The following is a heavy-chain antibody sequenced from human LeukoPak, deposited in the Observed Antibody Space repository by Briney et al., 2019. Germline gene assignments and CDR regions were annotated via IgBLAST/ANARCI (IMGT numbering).Heavy chain of an antibody. V-gene: IGHV4-59*01. CDR1: GGPISSYY. CDR3: ARAGGAIFEVVIDSHFDY. J-gene: IGHJ4*02. Sequence: PSETLSLTCTVSGGPISSYYWSWIKRPPGKGLGWTGYLYYSASSNYNPSLTSRVTISADTPKNQFSLKLTSVTPADTAVYYCARAGGAIFEVVIDSHFDYWGQGILVSVSS. CDR2: LYYSASS. D-gene: IGHD3-3*02.